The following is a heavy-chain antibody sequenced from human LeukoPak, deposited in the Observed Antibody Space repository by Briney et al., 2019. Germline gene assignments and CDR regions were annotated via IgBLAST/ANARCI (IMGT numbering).Heavy chain of an antibody. CDR2: ISSSSSYI. CDR3: ARDRGYFDWLLLLDY. V-gene: IGHV3-21*01. Sequence: GGSLRLSCVASGFAFSSYTIYWVRQAPGKGLEWVSSISSSSSYISYADSLKGRFTISRDNSKNTLYLQMNSLRAEDTAVYYCARDRGYFDWLLLLDYWGQGTLVTVSS. J-gene: IGHJ4*02. D-gene: IGHD3-9*01. CDR1: GFAFSSYT.